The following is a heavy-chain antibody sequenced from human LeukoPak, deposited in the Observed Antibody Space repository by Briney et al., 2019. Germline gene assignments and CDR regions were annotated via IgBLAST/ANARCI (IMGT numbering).Heavy chain of an antibody. Sequence: ASVKVSCKASGYTFTSYDINWVRQANAPGLEWMGWMNLNSGSTGYAQKFQGRVTITRNTSISTAYMELRSLRFEDTAVYYCARGDYNSDYWGQGTLVTVSS. J-gene: IGHJ4*02. D-gene: IGHD4-11*01. CDR1: GYTFTSYD. V-gene: IGHV1-8*03. CDR3: ARGDYNSDY. CDR2: MNLNSGST.